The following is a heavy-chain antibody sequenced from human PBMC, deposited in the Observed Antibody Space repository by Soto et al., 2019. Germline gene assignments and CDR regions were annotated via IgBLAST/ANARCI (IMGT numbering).Heavy chain of an antibody. CDR2: IYHSGST. J-gene: IGHJ4*02. D-gene: IGHD2-15*01. CDR3: ARAETSSGGDFDY. CDR1: GGSISSGGYS. Sequence: SETLSLTCAVSGGSISSGGYSWSWIRQPPGKGLEWVGYIYHSGSTYYNPSLKSRVTISVDRSKNQFSLKLSSVTAADTAVYYCARAETSSGGDFDYWGQGTLVTVSS. V-gene: IGHV4-30-2*01.